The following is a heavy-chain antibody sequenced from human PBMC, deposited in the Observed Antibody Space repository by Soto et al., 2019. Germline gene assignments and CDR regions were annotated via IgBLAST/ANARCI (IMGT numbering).Heavy chain of an antibody. CDR3: ARPNSVAANHNWFDP. V-gene: IGHV3-48*01. CDR2: ISSSSSSI. Sequence: EVQLVESGGGLVQPGGSLRLSCAASGFTFSSYSMNWVRQAPGKGLEWVSYISSSSSSIYYADSVKGRFTISRDNAKNSLYLQMNSLRAEDTAVYYCARPNSVAANHNWFDPWGQGTLVTVSS. D-gene: IGHD2-15*01. CDR1: GFTFSSYS. J-gene: IGHJ5*02.